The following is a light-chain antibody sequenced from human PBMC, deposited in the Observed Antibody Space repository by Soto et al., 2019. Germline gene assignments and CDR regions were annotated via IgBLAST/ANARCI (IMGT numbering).Light chain of an antibody. Sequence: IQIAQSSSTLSPYVWYRVTNNFPVSQSISSWLAWYQQKPGKAPKLLIYDASSLESGVPSRFSGSGSGTEFTLTISSLQPDDFATYYCQQYNSYSPLTFGGGTKVDIK. V-gene: IGKV1-5*01. J-gene: IGKJ4*01. CDR2: DAS. CDR3: QQYNSYSPLT. CDR1: QSISSW.